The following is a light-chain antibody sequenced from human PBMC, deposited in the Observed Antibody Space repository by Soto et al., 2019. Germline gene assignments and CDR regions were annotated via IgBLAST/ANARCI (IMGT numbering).Light chain of an antibody. CDR3: LQDHNYPLT. V-gene: IGKV1-6*02. Sequence: AIQMAQSPSSLSAYVGDRVSITCRASQDIGNDVGWFQQKPGKAPKLLIYAAATLQSGVPSRFSGSRSGTDFTLTISSLQPEDFATYYCLQDHNYPLTFGGGTKVEIK. CDR1: QDIGND. J-gene: IGKJ4*01. CDR2: AAA.